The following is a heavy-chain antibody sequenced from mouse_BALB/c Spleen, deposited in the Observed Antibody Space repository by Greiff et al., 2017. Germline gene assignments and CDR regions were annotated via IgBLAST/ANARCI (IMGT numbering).Heavy chain of an antibody. V-gene: IGHV1S81*02. CDR1: GYTFTSYY. D-gene: IGHD1-1*01. CDR3: TRSDYYGEFAY. Sequence: VQLQQSGAELVKPGASVKLSCKASGYTFTSYYMYWVKQRPGQGLEWIGEINPSNGGTNFNEKFKSKATLTVDKSSSTAYMQLSSLTSEDSAVYYCTRSDYYGEFAYWGQGTLVTVSA. J-gene: IGHJ3*01. CDR2: INPSNGGT.